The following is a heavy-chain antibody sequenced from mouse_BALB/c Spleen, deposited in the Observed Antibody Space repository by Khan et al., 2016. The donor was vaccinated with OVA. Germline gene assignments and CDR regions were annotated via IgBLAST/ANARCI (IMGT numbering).Heavy chain of an antibody. V-gene: IGHV2-6-7*01. CDR1: GFSLTGYG. CDR3: ARGTDDYALYAMDY. Sequence: QMQLEESGPGLVAPPQSLSITCTVSGFSLTGYGVNWVRQPPGKGLEWLGMIWGDGSTDYNSALKSRLSISKDNSKSQVFLKMNSLQTDDTARYYCARGTDDYALYAMDYWGQGTSVTVSS. CDR2: IWGDGST. D-gene: IGHD2-4*01. J-gene: IGHJ4*01.